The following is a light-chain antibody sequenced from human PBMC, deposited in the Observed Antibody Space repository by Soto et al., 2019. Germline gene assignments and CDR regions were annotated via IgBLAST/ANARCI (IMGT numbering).Light chain of an antibody. CDR1: HSISTY. CDR3: QQSYSSPYT. CDR2: TTS. J-gene: IGKJ2*01. V-gene: IGKV1-39*01. Sequence: DIQPTQSPSSLSASVGDRVTITCRASHSISTYLNWYQQKPGKAPSLLIYTTSSLQSGVPSRFSGSGSGTDFTLTIGGLQPADFAIYYCQQSYSSPYTFGLGTKVQIK.